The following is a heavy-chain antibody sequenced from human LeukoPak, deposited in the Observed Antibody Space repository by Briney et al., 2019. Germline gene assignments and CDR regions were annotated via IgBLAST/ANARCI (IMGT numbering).Heavy chain of an antibody. CDR3: AKDLCSSTSCYVATGAFDI. D-gene: IGHD2-2*01. Sequence: GGSLRLSCAASIFTFSSFAMSWVRQAPGKGLEGVLAISGSGSNTYHADSVKGRFTISRDNAKNKLYLQMNSLRAEDTAVYYCAKDLCSSTSCYVATGAFDIWGQGTMVTVSS. CDR2: ISGSGSNT. CDR1: IFTFSSFA. J-gene: IGHJ3*02. V-gene: IGHV3-23*01.